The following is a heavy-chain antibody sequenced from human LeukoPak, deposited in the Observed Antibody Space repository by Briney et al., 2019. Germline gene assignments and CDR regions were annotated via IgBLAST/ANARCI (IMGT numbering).Heavy chain of an antibody. CDR2: IYSGGST. J-gene: IGHJ4*02. CDR3: ARDLFDDYTLDY. D-gene: IGHD3-16*01. Sequence: PGGSLRLSCAASGVTVSSNYMSWVRQAPGKGLEWVSVIYSGGSTYYADSVKGRFTISRDNAKNSLFLQMNSLRAEDTAVYYCARDLFDDYTLDYWGQGTLVTVSS. CDR1: GVTVSSNY. V-gene: IGHV3-53*01.